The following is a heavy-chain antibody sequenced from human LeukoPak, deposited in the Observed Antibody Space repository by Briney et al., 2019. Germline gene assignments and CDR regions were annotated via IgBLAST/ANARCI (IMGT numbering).Heavy chain of an antibody. V-gene: IGHV5-51*01. Sequence: GESLKISCKNSGYTFTNYWIAWVRQIPGKGLEWMGGIYPADSDTRYSPSFQGQVTISADKSITTAYLQWNSLKASDTAMYYCARHAHGCPFRLKLDYWGQGTLVTVSS. D-gene: IGHD3-10*01. J-gene: IGHJ4*02. CDR1: GYTFTNYW. CDR3: ARHAHGCPFRLKLDY. CDR2: IYPADSDT.